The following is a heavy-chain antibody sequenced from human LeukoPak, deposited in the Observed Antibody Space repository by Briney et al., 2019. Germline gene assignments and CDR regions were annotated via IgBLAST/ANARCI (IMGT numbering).Heavy chain of an antibody. V-gene: IGHV3-74*01. Sequence: GGSLRLSCEVSGFTFSNYWMHWVRQAPGKGLVWVSRINSDGSSTSYADSVKGRFTISRDNAKNTLYLQMNSLRAEDTAVYYCARASASGFDPWGQGTLVTVSS. CDR2: INSDGSST. CDR1: GFTFSNYW. CDR3: ARASASGFDP. J-gene: IGHJ5*02. D-gene: IGHD3-10*01.